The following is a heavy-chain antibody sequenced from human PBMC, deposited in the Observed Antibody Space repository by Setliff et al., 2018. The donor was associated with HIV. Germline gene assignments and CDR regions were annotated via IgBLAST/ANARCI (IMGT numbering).Heavy chain of an antibody. Sequence: GGSLRLSCAASGFTLSDYYMSWIRQAPGKGLEWVSYISSRGSTMYYVDSVRGRFTISRDNAKNSLYLQMNSLRDEDTALYYCAKNEWLPRDSFYYYMDVWGKGTTVTVSS. CDR2: ISSRGSTM. CDR3: AKNEWLPRDSFYYYMDV. D-gene: IGHD5-12*01. V-gene: IGHV3-11*01. CDR1: GFTLSDYY. J-gene: IGHJ6*03.